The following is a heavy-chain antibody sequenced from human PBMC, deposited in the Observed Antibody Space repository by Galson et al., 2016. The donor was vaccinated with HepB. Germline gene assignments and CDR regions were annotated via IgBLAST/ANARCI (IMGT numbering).Heavy chain of an antibody. CDR2: ISPYNGNT. J-gene: IGHJ4*02. CDR3: ARFLSRGVIYFDY. D-gene: IGHD3-10*01. Sequence: SVKVSCKASGYTFSNYVIGWVRQAPGQGLEWMGWISPYNGNTNYAQRLQGRVTMTTDTSTSTAYMELRSLRSDDTAVYYCARFLSRGVIYFDYWGQGTLVTVSS. V-gene: IGHV1-18*01. CDR1: GYTFSNYV.